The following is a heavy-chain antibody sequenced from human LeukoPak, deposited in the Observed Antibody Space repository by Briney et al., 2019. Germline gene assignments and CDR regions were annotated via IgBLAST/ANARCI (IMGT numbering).Heavy chain of an antibody. CDR2: IIPIFGTA. V-gene: IGHV1-69*01. J-gene: IGHJ4*02. CDR3: ARPAEEHIVVVTAFDY. CDR1: GGTFSSYA. Sequence: ASVKVSCKASGGTFSSYAISWVRQAPGQGLEWMEGIIPIFGTANYAQKFQGRVTITADESTSTAYMELSSLRSEDTAVYYCARPAEEHIVVVTAFDYWGQGTLVTVSS. D-gene: IGHD2-21*02.